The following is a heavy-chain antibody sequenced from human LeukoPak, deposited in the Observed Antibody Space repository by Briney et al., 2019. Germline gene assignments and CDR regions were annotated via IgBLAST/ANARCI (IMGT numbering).Heavy chain of an antibody. J-gene: IGHJ4*02. CDR3: ARGLRYYDSSGYPVLDY. V-gene: IGHV4-34*01. CDR2: INHSGST. Sequence: SETLSLTCAVYGGSFSGYYWSWIRQPPGKGLERIGEINHSGSTNYNPSLKSRVTISVDTSKNQFSLKLSSVTAADTAVYYCARGLRYYDSSGYPVLDYWGQGTLVTVSS. CDR1: GGSFSGYY. D-gene: IGHD3-22*01.